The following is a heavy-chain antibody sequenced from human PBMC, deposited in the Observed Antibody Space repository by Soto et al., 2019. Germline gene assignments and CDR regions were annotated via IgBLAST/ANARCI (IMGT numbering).Heavy chain of an antibody. CDR2: ISSSGSTI. D-gene: IGHD3-3*02. Sequence: PGGSLRLSCAASGFTFSSYELNWVRQAPGTGLEWVSYISSSGSTIYYADSVKGRFTISRDNTKNSLYLQMNSLRAEDTAVYYCARYIRIYYGMDVWGQGTTVTVSS. CDR3: ARYIRIYYGMDV. V-gene: IGHV3-48*03. CDR1: GFTFSSYE. J-gene: IGHJ6*02.